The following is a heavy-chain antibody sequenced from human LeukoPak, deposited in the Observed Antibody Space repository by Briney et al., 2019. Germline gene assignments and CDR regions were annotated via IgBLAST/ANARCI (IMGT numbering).Heavy chain of an antibody. CDR2: ISGSGGST. J-gene: IGHJ4*02. CDR1: GFTFSSYA. Sequence: GGSLRLSCAASGFTFSSYAMSWVLQAPGKGLEWVPAISGSGGSTYYADSVKGRFTISRDNSKNTLYLQMNSLRAEDTAVYYCAKDYYDVLDPYYFDYWGQGTLVTVSS. CDR3: AKDYYDVLDPYYFDY. D-gene: IGHD3-9*01. V-gene: IGHV3-23*01.